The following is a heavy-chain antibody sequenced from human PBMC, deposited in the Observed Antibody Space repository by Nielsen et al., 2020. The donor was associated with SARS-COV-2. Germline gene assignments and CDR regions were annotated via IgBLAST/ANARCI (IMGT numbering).Heavy chain of an antibody. Sequence: SETLSLTCTVSGGSLNNYYWTWVRQPPGKGLEWIGCIHYTGGAIYSPSLRSRVTISIDTSKNQFSLKLSSVTAADTAVYCCARDDEAGANFVDSWGQGTQVTVSS. J-gene: IGHJ4*02. CDR2: IHYTGGA. V-gene: IGHV4-59*01. CDR3: ARDDEAGANFVDS. D-gene: IGHD1-26*01. CDR1: GGSLNNYY.